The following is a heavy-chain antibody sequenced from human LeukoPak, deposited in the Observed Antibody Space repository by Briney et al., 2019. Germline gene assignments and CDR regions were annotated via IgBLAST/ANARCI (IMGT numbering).Heavy chain of an antibody. J-gene: IGHJ4*02. D-gene: IGHD3-3*01. CDR3: AREVFGRGFDY. CDR1: GYTFTGYY. V-gene: IGHV1-2*02. CDR2: INPNSGGT. Sequence: ASVKVSCKASGYTFTGYYMHCVRQAPGQGLEWMGWINPNSGGTSYAQKFQGRVTMTRDTSISTAYMELSSLRSDDTAVYYCAREVFGRGFDYWGQGTLVTVSS.